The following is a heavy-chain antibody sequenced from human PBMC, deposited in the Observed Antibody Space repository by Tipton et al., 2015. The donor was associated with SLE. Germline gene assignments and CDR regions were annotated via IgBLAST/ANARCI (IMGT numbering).Heavy chain of an antibody. CDR2: IWFDGSNK. D-gene: IGHD6-19*01. V-gene: IGHV3-33*01. J-gene: IGHJ6*03. CDR3: ARGDSSGWYNYYYYYYMDV. Sequence: SLRLSCAASGFTFSNYGMHWVRQAPGKGLEWVAIIWFDGSNKYYADSVKGRFTISRDNAKNSLYLQMNSLRAEDTAVYYCARGDSSGWYNYYYYYYMDVWGKGTTVTVSS. CDR1: GFTFSNYG.